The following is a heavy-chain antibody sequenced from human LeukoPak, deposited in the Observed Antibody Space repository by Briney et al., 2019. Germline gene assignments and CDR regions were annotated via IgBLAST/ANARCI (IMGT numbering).Heavy chain of an antibody. D-gene: IGHD4-17*01. CDR1: GGSFSGYY. Sequence: PSETLSLTCAVYGGSFSGYYWSWIRQPPGKGLEWIGEINHSGSTNYNPSLKSRVTISVDTSKNQFSLKLSSVTAADTAVYYCARGTLYGEYVFDYWGQGTLVTVSS. CDR2: INHSGST. J-gene: IGHJ4*02. V-gene: IGHV4-34*01. CDR3: ARGTLYGEYVFDY.